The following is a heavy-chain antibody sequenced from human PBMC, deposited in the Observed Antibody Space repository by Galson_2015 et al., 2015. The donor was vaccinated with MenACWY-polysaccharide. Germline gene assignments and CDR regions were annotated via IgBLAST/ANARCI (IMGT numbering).Heavy chain of an antibody. V-gene: IGHV3-7*01. D-gene: IGHD3-10*01. CDR1: GFTFSGHW. CDR3: TRRLGRGVIIPDFDS. J-gene: IGHJ4*02. Sequence: SLRLSCAASGFTFSGHWMSWVRQAPGKGLEWVANINEDGREKNYVDSVKGRFTISRDNAKNSLYLQMNSLRAEDTAVYYCTRRLGRGVIIPDFDSWGQGTLVTVSS. CDR2: INEDGREK.